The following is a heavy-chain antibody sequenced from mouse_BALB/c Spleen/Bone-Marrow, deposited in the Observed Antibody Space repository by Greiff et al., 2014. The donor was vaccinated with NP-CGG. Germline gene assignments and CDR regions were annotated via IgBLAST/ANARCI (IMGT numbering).Heavy chain of an antibody. CDR2: IDPANGNT. Sequence: VQLQQPGAELVKPGASVKLSCTASGFNIKDTYMHWVKQRPEQGLEWIGRIDPANGNTKYDPKFQDKAIITADTSSNTAYLQLSSLTSEDTAVYYCARREYYAMDYWGQGTSVTVSS. CDR3: ARREYYAMDY. J-gene: IGHJ4*01. CDR1: GFNIKDTY. V-gene: IGHV14-3*02.